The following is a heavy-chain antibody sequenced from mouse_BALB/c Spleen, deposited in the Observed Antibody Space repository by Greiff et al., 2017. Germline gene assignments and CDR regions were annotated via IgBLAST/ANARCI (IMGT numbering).Heavy chain of an antibody. CDR2: ISYSGST. CDR3: ARRKEKDAMDY. J-gene: IGHJ4*01. V-gene: IGHV3-2*02. Sequence: EVKLMESGPGLVKPSQSLSLTCTVTGYSITSDYAWNWIRQFPGNILEWMGYISYSGSTSYNPSLNSRISITRDTSKNQFFLQLNSVTTEDTATYYFARRKEKDAMDYWGQGTSVTVSS. CDR1: GYSITSDYA.